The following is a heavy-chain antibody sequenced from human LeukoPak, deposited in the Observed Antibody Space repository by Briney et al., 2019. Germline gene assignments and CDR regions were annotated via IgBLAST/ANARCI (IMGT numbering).Heavy chain of an antibody. V-gene: IGHV3-23*01. CDR3: AKSSYYDASGYYREYYFDS. CDR1: GFSFSNYA. D-gene: IGHD3-22*01. Sequence: GGSLRLSCVPSGFSFSNYATSWVRQAPGKGLEWVSSISGSGGSTHYVDSVKGRFTISRDKTKNTLYLQMNSLRAEDTAVYYCAKSSYYDASGYYREYYFDSWGRGTLVTVSS. J-gene: IGHJ4*02. CDR2: ISGSGGST.